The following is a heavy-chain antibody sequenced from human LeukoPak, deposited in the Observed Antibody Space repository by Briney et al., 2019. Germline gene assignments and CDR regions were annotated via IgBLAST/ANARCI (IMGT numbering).Heavy chain of an antibody. J-gene: IGHJ4*02. CDR3: ARGRLGCSGGSCYCCNFDY. CDR2: INHSGST. V-gene: IGHV4-34*01. Sequence: SETPSLTCAVYGGSFSGYYWSWIRQPPGKGLEWIGEINHSGSTNYNPSLKSRVTISVDTSKNQFSLKLSSVTAADTAVYYCARGRLGCSGGSCYCCNFDYWGQGTLVTVSS. D-gene: IGHD2-15*01. CDR1: GGSFSGYY.